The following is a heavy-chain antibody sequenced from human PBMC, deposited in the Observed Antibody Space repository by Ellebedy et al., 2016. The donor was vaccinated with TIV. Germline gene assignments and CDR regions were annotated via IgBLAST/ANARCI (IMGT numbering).Heavy chain of an antibody. Sequence: GSLRLSXTVSGASINSGGYYWSWIRQPPGKGLEWIGEINRSGSTNYSPSLKSRVTISVDTSKNHFSLKLSSVTAADTAAYYCARFGSYWGQGTLVTVSS. CDR1: GASINSGGYY. J-gene: IGHJ4*02. V-gene: IGHV4-34*01. D-gene: IGHD3-10*01. CDR3: ARFGSY. CDR2: INRSGST.